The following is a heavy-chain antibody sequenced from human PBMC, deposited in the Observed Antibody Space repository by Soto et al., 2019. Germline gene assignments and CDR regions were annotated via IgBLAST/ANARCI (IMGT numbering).Heavy chain of an antibody. CDR2: ISRSGDTT. CDR1: GFTFSDYA. CDR3: ARRPKRTLGGASPCVDLDYFDY. D-gene: IGHD3-3*01. J-gene: IGHJ4*02. V-gene: IGHV3-23*01. Sequence: EVQLLESGGGLVQPGGSLRLSCAASGFTFSDYAMTWVRQAPGKGLEWVSLISRSGDTTLHADSVKGRFTISRDSFKNTLFMQLNSLRAEDTAVYYCARRPKRTLGGASPCVDLDYFDYWGEGTLVTVSS.